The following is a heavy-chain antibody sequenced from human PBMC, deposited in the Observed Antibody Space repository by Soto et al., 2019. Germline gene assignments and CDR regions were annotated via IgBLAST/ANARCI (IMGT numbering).Heavy chain of an antibody. V-gene: IGHV3-23*01. D-gene: IGHD2-2*02. CDR2: ISGSGGST. Sequence: GGSLRLSCAASGFTFSSSAMSWVRQAPGQGLEWVSAISGSGGSTYYADSVKGRFTISRDNSKNTLYLQMNSLRAEDTAVYYCAKDRGDIVVVPAAIDYWGQGTLVTVS. J-gene: IGHJ4*02. CDR3: AKDRGDIVVVPAAIDY. CDR1: GFTFSSSA.